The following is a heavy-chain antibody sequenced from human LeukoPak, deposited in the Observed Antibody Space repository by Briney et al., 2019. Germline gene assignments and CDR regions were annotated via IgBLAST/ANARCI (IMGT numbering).Heavy chain of an antibody. V-gene: IGHV4-59*08. D-gene: IGHD1-26*01. CDR3: ARTTNPGSYDGAFHY. J-gene: IGHJ4*02. Sequence: PSETLSLTCTVSGGSISSYYWSWIRQPPGKGLEWIGYIYYSGSTNYNPSLKSRVTISVDTSKNQFSLKLSSVTAADTAVYSCARTTNPGSYDGAFHYWGQGTLVTVSS. CDR2: IYYSGST. CDR1: GGSISSYY.